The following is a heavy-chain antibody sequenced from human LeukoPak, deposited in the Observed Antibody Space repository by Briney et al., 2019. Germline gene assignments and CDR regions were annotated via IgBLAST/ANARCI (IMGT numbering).Heavy chain of an antibody. CDR2: IYYSGTS. D-gene: IGHD3-22*01. CDR1: GGSVSSGSYY. V-gene: IGHV4-61*01. CDR3: AGDSSGYSHDY. Sequence: SETLSLTCTVSGGSVSSGSYYWSWIRQLPGKGLEWIGYIYYSGTSKYKASLTSRVTISVDTSKNQFSLKLNSVTAADTAVYYCAGDSSGYSHDYWGQGTLVTVSS. J-gene: IGHJ4*02.